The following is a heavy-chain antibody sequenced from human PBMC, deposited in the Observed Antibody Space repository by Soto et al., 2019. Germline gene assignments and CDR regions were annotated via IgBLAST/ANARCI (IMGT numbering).Heavy chain of an antibody. V-gene: IGHV1-8*01. CDR3: ARMATFGSLNWFDP. J-gene: IGHJ5*02. Sequence: ASVKVSCKASGYSFTNDDVTWVRQATGQGLEWMGWMNPGSGDTGYAQKFQGRVTMTRDISIATAYMELSSLRSDDTAIYYCARMATFGSLNWFDPWGQGTLVTVSS. D-gene: IGHD3-16*01. CDR1: GYSFTNDD. CDR2: MNPGSGDT.